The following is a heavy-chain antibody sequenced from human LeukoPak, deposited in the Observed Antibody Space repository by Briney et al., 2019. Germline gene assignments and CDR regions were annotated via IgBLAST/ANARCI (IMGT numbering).Heavy chain of an antibody. Sequence: PSETLSLTCAVSGVSFDDYYWAWVRETPGKGLEWIGEINHSGYTNDSPSLKSRVTLSIDTSRKQFSLNLRSVTVADAGIYYCTRMTTGHDYWGQGTLVTVS. CDR3: TRMTTGHDY. D-gene: IGHD4-17*01. J-gene: IGHJ4*02. CDR2: INHSGYT. CDR1: GVSFDDYY. V-gene: IGHV4-34*01.